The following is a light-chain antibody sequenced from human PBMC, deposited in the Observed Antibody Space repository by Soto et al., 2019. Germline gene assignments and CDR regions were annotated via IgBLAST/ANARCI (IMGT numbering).Light chain of an antibody. V-gene: IGLV2-14*01. J-gene: IGLJ2*01. CDR3: SSYTSISTLVV. CDR2: DVS. CDR1: SSDVGGYNY. Sequence: QSALTQPASVSGSPGQSIIISCTGTSSDVGGYNYVSWYQQHPGKAPKLMIYDVSNRPSGVSNRFSGSKSGNTASLTISGLQAEDEADYYCSSYTSISTLVVFGGGTKLTVL.